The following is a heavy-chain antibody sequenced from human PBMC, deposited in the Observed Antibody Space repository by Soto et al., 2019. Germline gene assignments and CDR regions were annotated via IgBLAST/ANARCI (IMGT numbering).Heavy chain of an antibody. CDR1: GGSISSSSYY. D-gene: IGHD6-13*01. Sequence: SETLSLTCTVSGGSISSSSYYWGWIRQPPGKGLEWIGSIYYSGSTSYNPSLKSRVTISVDTSKNQFSLKLSSVTAADTAVYYCARSVGSSRPNWFDPWGQGTLVTVSS. V-gene: IGHV4-39*01. J-gene: IGHJ5*02. CDR2: IYYSGST. CDR3: ARSVGSSRPNWFDP.